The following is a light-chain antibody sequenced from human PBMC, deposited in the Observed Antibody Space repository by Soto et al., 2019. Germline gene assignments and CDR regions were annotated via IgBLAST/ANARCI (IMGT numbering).Light chain of an antibody. CDR1: RSVDSN. CDR3: QQYNDWRS. CDR2: DAS. Sequence: ETVMTQSPVTLSVSPGEGATLSCRASRSVDSNVAWYQQKPGQAPRLLIYDASTRATGISGRFSGSGSGTEFTLTISSLQSEDSAVYYCQQYNDWRSFGQGTKVEV. V-gene: IGKV3-15*01. J-gene: IGKJ2*01.